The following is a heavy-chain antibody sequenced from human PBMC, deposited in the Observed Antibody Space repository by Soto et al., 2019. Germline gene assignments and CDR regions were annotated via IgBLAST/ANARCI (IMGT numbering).Heavy chain of an antibody. J-gene: IGHJ4*02. D-gene: IGHD3-16*01. CDR3: ATKNDIIIMGGSHDYFDN. CDR2: IDPGDSDT. V-gene: IGHV5-51*01. CDR1: GYRFTNYW. Sequence: EVQLVQSGAEVKKPGESLKISCKGSGYRFTNYWIGWVRQMPGKGLEWMGIIDPGDSDTNYSPSFQGQVTISVDKSISTAYLQWSSLKASVNGMYYCATKNDIIIMGGSHDYFDNWGQGTLVTVSS.